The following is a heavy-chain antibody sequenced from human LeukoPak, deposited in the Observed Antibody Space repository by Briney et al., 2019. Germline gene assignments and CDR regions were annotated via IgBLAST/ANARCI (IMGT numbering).Heavy chain of an antibody. V-gene: IGHV3-74*01. D-gene: IGHD3-10*01. CDR3: ARGMRITMVRGVIPHDY. CDR2: INSDGSST. Sequence: PGGSLRLSCAASGFTFSSYWMHWVRQAPGKGLVWYSRINSDGSSTSYADSVKGRFTISRDNAKNTLYLQMNSLRAEDTAVYYCARGMRITMVRGVIPHDYWGQGTLVTVSS. J-gene: IGHJ4*02. CDR1: GFTFSSYW.